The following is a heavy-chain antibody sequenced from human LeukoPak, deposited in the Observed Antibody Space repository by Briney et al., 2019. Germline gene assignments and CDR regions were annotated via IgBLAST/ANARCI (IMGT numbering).Heavy chain of an antibody. CDR3: ARMPPLTYYYDSSGYPGFDI. CDR2: IFSNDEK. Sequence: SGPTLVNPTETLTLTCTVSGFSLSSARMGVSWIRQPPGKALEWLTHIFSNDEKSYSTSLKSRLTISKATSKSQVVLTMTNMDPVDTATYYCARMPPLTYYYDSSGYPGFDIWGQGTMVTVSS. V-gene: IGHV2-26*01. J-gene: IGHJ3*02. CDR1: GFSLSSARMG. D-gene: IGHD3-22*01.